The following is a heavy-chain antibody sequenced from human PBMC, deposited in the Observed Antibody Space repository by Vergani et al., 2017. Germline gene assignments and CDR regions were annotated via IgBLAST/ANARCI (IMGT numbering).Heavy chain of an antibody. V-gene: IGHV3-33*08. CDR3: ARDLGATVTTARFDY. D-gene: IGHD4-17*01. CDR1: GFTFSSYA. Sequence: VQLLESGGGLVQPGGSLRLSCAASGFTFSSYAMSWVRQAPGKGLEWVAVIWYDGSNKYYADSVKGRFTISRDNSKNTLYLQMNSLRAEDTAVYYCARDLGATVTTARFDYWGQGTLVTVSS. CDR2: IWYDGSNK. J-gene: IGHJ4*02.